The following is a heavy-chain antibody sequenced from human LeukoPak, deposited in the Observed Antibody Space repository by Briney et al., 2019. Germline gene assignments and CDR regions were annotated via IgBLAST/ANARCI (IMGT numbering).Heavy chain of an antibody. Sequence: SETLSLTCTVPDDSVSSSRYYWTWIRQPPGKGLEWIGYIYHGSATYNPSLESRVTLSMDTSKNQYSLKMTSVTAADTAVYYCAREGGRQWLVSGALDSWGQGTLVTVSS. CDR3: AREGGRQWLVSGALDS. J-gene: IGHJ5*01. D-gene: IGHD6-19*01. CDR2: IYHGSA. V-gene: IGHV4-61*01. CDR1: DDSVSSSRYY.